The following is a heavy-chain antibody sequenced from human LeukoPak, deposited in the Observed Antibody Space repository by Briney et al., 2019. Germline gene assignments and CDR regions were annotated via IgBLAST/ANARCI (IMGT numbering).Heavy chain of an antibody. J-gene: IGHJ6*02. Sequence: SETLSLTCSVSGGSISSSEYYWSWIRQPPGKGLEWIGYIYYSGSTNYNPSLKSRVTISVDTSKNQFSLKLSSVTAADTAVYYCARRGSSGYGMDVWGQGTTVTVSS. V-gene: IGHV4-61*05. CDR3: ARRGSSGYGMDV. CDR2: IYYSGST. CDR1: GGSISSSEYY. D-gene: IGHD3-22*01.